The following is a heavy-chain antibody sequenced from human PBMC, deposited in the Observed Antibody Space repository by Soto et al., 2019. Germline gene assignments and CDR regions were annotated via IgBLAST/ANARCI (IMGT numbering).Heavy chain of an antibody. V-gene: IGHV4-39*01. CDR1: GGSISSSSYY. CDR2: IYYSGST. D-gene: IGHD3-22*01. Sequence: SETLSLTCTVSGGSISSSSYYWGWIRQPPGKGLEWIGSIYYSGSTYYNPSLKTRVTISGDTSKNQFSLKLSSVTAADTAVYYCASLLTTYYYDSSGYYYFDYWGQGTLVTVSS. CDR3: ASLLTTYYYDSSGYYYFDY. J-gene: IGHJ4*02.